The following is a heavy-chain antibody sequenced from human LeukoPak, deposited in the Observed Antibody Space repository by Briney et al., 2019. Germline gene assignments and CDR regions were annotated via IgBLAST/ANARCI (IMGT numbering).Heavy chain of an antibody. Sequence: GASVKVSCKASGYTLTSYGISWVRQAPGQGLGWMGWISAYNGNTNYAQKLQGRVTMTTDTSTSTAYMELRSLRSDDTAVYYCARDSKSVPSSTSCSFFDYWGQRTLVTVSS. J-gene: IGHJ4*02. CDR2: ISAYNGNT. V-gene: IGHV1-18*01. CDR1: GYTLTSYG. D-gene: IGHD2-2*01. CDR3: ARDSKSVPSSTSCSFFDY.